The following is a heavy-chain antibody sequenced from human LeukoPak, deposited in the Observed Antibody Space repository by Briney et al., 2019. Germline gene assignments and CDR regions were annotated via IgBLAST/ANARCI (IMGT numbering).Heavy chain of an antibody. J-gene: IGHJ6*02. D-gene: IGHD3/OR15-3a*01. Sequence: SQTLSLTCAISGDSLSSNSAAWNCIRQSPSRGLEWVGWTYYRTKWYNDYAVSVKSRITINPDTSKNQFSLQLNSVTPEDTAAYYCARAGTNYYYYGMDVWGQGTTVTVSS. CDR3: ARAGTNYYYYGMDV. CDR2: TYYRTKWYN. V-gene: IGHV6-1*01. CDR1: GDSLSSNSAA.